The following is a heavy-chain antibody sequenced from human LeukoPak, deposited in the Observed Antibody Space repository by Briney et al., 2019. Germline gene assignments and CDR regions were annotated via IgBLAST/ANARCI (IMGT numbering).Heavy chain of an antibody. J-gene: IGHJ4*02. CDR1: GGSISSSSYY. D-gene: IGHD6-13*01. V-gene: IGHV4-39*07. CDR3: ARAVVAPGTTY. Sequence: SETLSLTCTVSGGSISSSSYYWGWIRQPPGKGLEWIGSIYYSGSTYYNPSLKSRVTISVDTSKNQFSLKLSSVTAADTAVYYCARAVVAPGTTYWGQGTLVTVSS. CDR2: IYYSGST.